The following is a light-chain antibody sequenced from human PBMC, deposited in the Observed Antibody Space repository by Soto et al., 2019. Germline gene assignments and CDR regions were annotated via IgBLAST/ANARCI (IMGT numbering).Light chain of an antibody. J-gene: IGKJ1*01. V-gene: IGKV3-20*01. CDR2: GAS. Sequence: EIVLTQSPGTLSLSPGERATLSCRASQSVSSSYLAWYQQKPGQAPRLLIYGASSRATGIPERFSGSGSGTDFTLTISRLEPEDFAVYYCQQYGSSPTLGQGPKGDI. CDR3: QQYGSSPT. CDR1: QSVSSSY.